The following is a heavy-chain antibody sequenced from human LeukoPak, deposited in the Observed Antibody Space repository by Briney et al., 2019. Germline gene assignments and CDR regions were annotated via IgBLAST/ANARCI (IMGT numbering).Heavy chain of an antibody. D-gene: IGHD5-18*01. CDR1: GFTFGSYA. Sequence: GGSLRLSCEASGFTFGSYAMYWVRQAPGKGLEWVAGIFGSGGSPHYADSVRGRFTISRDNSKNTVFLQITSLRADDTAVYYGGKTTTGYSSGQKPAWPVDSWGQGTLVTVSS. J-gene: IGHJ4*02. CDR2: IFGSGGSP. V-gene: IGHV3-23*01. CDR3: GKTTTGYSSGQKPAWPVDS.